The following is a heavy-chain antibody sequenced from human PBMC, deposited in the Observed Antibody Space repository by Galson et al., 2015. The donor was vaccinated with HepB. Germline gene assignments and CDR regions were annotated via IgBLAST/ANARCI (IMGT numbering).Heavy chain of an antibody. Sequence: SLRLSCAASGFTFSSDAMSWGRQAQGKGLEWVSAISGSGGSTYYADSVKGRFTISRDNSKDTLYLQMNSLRAEDTAVYYCAKVADYGDYSDYWGQGTLVTVSS. CDR1: GFTFSSDA. V-gene: IGHV3-23*01. CDR2: ISGSGGST. CDR3: AKVADYGDYSDY. J-gene: IGHJ4*02. D-gene: IGHD4-17*01.